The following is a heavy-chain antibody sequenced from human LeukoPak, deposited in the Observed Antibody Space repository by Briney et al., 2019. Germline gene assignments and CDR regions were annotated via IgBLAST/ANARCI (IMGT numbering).Heavy chain of an antibody. D-gene: IGHD1-26*01. V-gene: IGHV3-64*01. Sequence: GGSLRLSCAASGFTFSSYAMHWVRQAPGKGLEYVSAISSNGGSTYYANSVKGRFTISRDNSKNTLYPQMGSLRAEDMAVYYCARDFDEWELRGCGYWGQGTLVTVSS. J-gene: IGHJ4*02. CDR2: ISSNGGST. CDR1: GFTFSSYA. CDR3: ARDFDEWELRGCGY.